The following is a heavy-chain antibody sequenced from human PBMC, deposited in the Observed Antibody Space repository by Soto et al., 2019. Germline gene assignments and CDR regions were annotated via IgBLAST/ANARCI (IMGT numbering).Heavy chain of an antibody. V-gene: IGHV3-23*01. D-gene: IGHD2-15*01. CDR2: ISGGGDST. J-gene: IGHJ4*02. CDR3: ATRRYYSVYYMYYFDY. CDR1: GLTFTSHA. Sequence: GGSLRLSCAASGLTFTSHAMIWVRQAPGKGLEWVSAISGGGDSTYYADSVKGRFTISRDNSKNTVYLQMDSLRAEDTAIYFCATRRYYSVYYMYYFDYWGQGTLVTVSS.